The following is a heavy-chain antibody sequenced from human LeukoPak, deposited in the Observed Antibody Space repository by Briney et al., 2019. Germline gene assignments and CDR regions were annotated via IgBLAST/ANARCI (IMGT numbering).Heavy chain of an antibody. CDR2: ITATSTSI. CDR3: AKERPHGMDV. CDR1: GFTFSTYT. Sequence: GGSLRLSCTVSGFTFSTYTMNWVRLAPGKGLEWVSSITATSTSIYYADSVKGRFTISRDNAKNSLFLQMSSLRADDTAVYFCAKERPHGMDVWGQGTTVTVSS. J-gene: IGHJ6*02. D-gene: IGHD6-6*01. V-gene: IGHV3-21*06.